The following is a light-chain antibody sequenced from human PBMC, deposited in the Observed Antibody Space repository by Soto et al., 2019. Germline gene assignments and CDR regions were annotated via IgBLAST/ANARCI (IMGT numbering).Light chain of an antibody. CDR3: CSYAGSYTFVV. Sequence: QSALTQPRSVSGSPGQSVTISCTGTSSDVGGYNYVSWYQQHPGKAPKLMIYDVSKRPSGVPDRFSGSKYGNPASLTISGLQAEDEADYYCCSYAGSYTFVVFGGGTKVTVL. V-gene: IGLV2-11*01. CDR1: SSDVGGYNY. CDR2: DVS. J-gene: IGLJ2*01.